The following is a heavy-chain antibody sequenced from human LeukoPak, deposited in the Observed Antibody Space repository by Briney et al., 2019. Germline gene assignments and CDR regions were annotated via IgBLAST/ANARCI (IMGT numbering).Heavy chain of an antibody. CDR3: ARALGCGSYSCYPDF. D-gene: IGHD2-2*01. CDR1: GGSISSGSYY. Sequence: SQTPSLTCTVSGGSISSGSYYWSWIRQPAGKGLEWIGRFYTSGDTNYNPSLKSRVTISVDTSKNQFSLNLSSVTAADTAVYYCARALGCGSYSCYPDFWGQGTLVTVSS. J-gene: IGHJ4*02. V-gene: IGHV4-61*02. CDR2: FYTSGDT.